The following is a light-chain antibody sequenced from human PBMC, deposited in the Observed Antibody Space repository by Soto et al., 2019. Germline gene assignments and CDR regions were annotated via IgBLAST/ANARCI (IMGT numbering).Light chain of an antibody. V-gene: IGKV1-39*01. CDR2: AAS. CDR3: KQGSTTPRIT. J-gene: IGKJ5*01. CDR1: QDIGTY. Sequence: DIQMTQSPSSLSASIGDSVIITCRASQDIGTYLNWYQHKPGKAPKHLIYAASSLQTGVPSRFTGSGSGTDFPPTIDRLKPEDFATYNCKQGSTTPRITFGQGTRWEIK.